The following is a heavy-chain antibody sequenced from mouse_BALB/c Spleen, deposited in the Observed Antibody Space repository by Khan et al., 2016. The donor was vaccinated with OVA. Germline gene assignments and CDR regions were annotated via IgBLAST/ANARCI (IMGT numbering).Heavy chain of an antibody. CDR1: GFTFSSYS. CDR2: ISSGGDFT. D-gene: IGHD2-1*01. Sequence: EVQVVESGGDLVKPGGSLKLSCAASGFTFSSYSMSWVRQTPDKRLEWVASISSGGDFTYYPDSVKGRLLISSDNAKNTLYLQMSDLQSEDPAMFYYAEHVTESFAYWGQGTLVTVSA. CDR3: AEHVTESFAY. J-gene: IGHJ3*01. V-gene: IGHV5-6*01.